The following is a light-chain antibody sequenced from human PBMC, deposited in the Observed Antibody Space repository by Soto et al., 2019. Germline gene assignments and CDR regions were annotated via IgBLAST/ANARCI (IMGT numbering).Light chain of an antibody. CDR3: QQGYSTPS. Sequence: DIQMTQSPSSLSASVGDRVTITCRASQSISSYLNWYHQKPGKAPKLLIYAASSLQSGVPSRFSGSGSGTDFTLTISSLQPEDFATYYCQQGYSTPSFGGGTKVEIK. J-gene: IGKJ4*01. V-gene: IGKV1-39*01. CDR1: QSISSY. CDR2: AAS.